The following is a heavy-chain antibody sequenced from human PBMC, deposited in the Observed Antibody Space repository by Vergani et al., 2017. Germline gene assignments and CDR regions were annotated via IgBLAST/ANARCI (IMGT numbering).Heavy chain of an antibody. V-gene: IGHV3-23*01. CDR2: ISASGGST. J-gene: IGHJ4*02. CDR3: AKYLRDSTDGLPDS. Sequence: EVQLLESGGGLVQPGESLRLSCTVSGFTFTSYGISWVRQAPGKGLEWVSGISASGGSTYYTDSVKGRFIISRDISKNTLYLQMDSLRSEDTALYYCAKYLRDSTDGLPDSWGPGTLVIVSS. D-gene: IGHD2-21*02. CDR1: GFTFTSYG.